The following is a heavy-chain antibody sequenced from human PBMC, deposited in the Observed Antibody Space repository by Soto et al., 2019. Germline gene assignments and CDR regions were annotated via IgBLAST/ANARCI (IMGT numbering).Heavy chain of an antibody. D-gene: IGHD6-13*01. CDR2: IYYSGST. CDR3: ARGRRYSSSWYSDY. V-gene: IGHV4-39*01. Sequence: SETLSVTCTVSGGSISSSSYYWGWLRQPPGKGLEWIGSIYYSGSTYYNPSLKSRVTISVDTSKNQFSLKLSSVTAADTAVYYCARGRRYSSSWYSDYWGQGTLVTVSS. CDR1: GGSISSSSYY. J-gene: IGHJ4*02.